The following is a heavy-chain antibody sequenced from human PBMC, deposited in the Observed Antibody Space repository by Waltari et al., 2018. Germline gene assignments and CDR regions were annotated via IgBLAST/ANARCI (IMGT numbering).Heavy chain of an antibody. CDR3: ATSSSGWYQDASDV. V-gene: IGHV1-69*05. Sequence: QVQLVQTGAEVKKPGSSVRVSCKASGGALSSSALRWVRQAPGQGLEWMGGMIPMFGAPNYAQKFQGRITITTDESTRTDYMELSSLRSDDTAVYFCATSSSGWYQDASDVWGHGTLVTV. CDR2: MIPMFGAP. CDR1: GGALSSSA. D-gene: IGHD6-19*01. J-gene: IGHJ3*01.